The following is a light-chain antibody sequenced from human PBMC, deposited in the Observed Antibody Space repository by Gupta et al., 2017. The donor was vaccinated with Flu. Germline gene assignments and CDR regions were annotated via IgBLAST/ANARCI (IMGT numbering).Light chain of an antibody. CDR2: GAS. V-gene: IGKV3-20*01. J-gene: IGKJ4*01. CDR1: QSVSSSY. CDR3: QQYGSSPIT. Sequence: EIVLTQSPGTLSLSPGERATLSCRASQSVSSSYLAWYQQKPGQAPRLLIYGASSRATGIPDSLSGSGSGTDFTLTISRLEPEDFAVYYCQQYGSSPITFGGGTKVEIK.